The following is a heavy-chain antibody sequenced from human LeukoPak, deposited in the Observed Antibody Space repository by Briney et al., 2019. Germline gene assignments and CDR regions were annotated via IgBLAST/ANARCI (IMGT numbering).Heavy chain of an antibody. CDR2: INHGGSEK. Sequence: GGSLTLSCEASGFWISSFWMNWVRQPPGKGPERVANINHGGSEKLYVDSVKGRFTISRNNAKNSLYLQMNSLGVEDTAVYYCTRDVREAYDIWGHGTMVTVSS. CDR3: TRDVREAYDI. J-gene: IGHJ3*02. D-gene: IGHD3-16*01. CDR1: GFWISSFW. V-gene: IGHV3-7*01.